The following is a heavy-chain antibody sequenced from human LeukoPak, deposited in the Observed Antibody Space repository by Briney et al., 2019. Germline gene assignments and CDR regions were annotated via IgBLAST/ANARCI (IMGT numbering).Heavy chain of an antibody. V-gene: IGHV3-30*03. CDR1: GITFSSYG. D-gene: IGHD3-22*01. CDR2: ISYDGSNK. CDR3: ARRVPSQVITDYLDY. J-gene: IGHJ4*02. Sequence: GGSLRLSCAASGITFSSYGMHWVRQAPGKGLEWVAVISYDGSNKYYADSVKGRFTVSSDNAKNSLYLQMDSLRAEDTAVYYCARRVPSQVITDYLDYWGLGALVTVSS.